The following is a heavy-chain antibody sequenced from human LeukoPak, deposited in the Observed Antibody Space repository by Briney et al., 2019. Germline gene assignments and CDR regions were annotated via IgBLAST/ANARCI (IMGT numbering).Heavy chain of an antibody. D-gene: IGHD5-12*01. V-gene: IGHV4-34*01. CDR3: ARHEGSGYAKSYYYYMDV. Sequence: SETLSLTCAVYGGSVSGYYWSWIRQPPGKGLEWIGEISHRGRTHYNPSLKGRVTMSVDTSKNQFALEVDSVTAADTAVYYCARHEGSGYAKSYYYYMDVWGKGTTVTVSS. J-gene: IGHJ6*03. CDR1: GGSVSGYY. CDR2: ISHRGRT.